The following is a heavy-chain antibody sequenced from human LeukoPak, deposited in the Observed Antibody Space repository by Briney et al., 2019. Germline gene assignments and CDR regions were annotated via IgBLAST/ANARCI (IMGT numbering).Heavy chain of an antibody. V-gene: IGHV3-23*01. CDR2: IIGSGDTT. Sequence: PGGSLRLSCAASGFTFSNYAMSWVRQAPGKGLEWVSVIIGSGDTTYYANSVKGRFTVSRDNSKNTLYLQMNSLRAEDAAVYYCAKGGTSCYAPCDSWGQGTLVTVSS. D-gene: IGHD2-2*01. CDR1: GFTFSNYA. CDR3: AKGGTSCYAPCDS. J-gene: IGHJ5*01.